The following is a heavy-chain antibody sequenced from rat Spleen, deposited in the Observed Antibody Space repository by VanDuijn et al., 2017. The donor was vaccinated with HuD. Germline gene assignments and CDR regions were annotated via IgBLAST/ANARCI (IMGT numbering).Heavy chain of an antibody. V-gene: IGHV5-7*01. CDR2: ITYDGGST. D-gene: IGHD1-7*01. CDR3: VRPSYGYPFAY. CDR1: GFTFSDYN. Sequence: EVQLVESGGGLVQPGRSLKLSCAASGFTFSDYNMAWVRQAPKKGLEWVAAITYDGGSTYYRDSMKGRFTISRDNAKSTLYLQMDSLRSEDTATYYCVRPSYGYPFAYWGQGTLVTVSS. J-gene: IGHJ3*01.